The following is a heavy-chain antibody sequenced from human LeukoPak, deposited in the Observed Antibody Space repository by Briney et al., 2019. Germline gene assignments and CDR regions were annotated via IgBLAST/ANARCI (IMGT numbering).Heavy chain of an antibody. CDR1: RFAFSTYA. Sequence: PGGSLRLSCAVSRFAFSTYAMTWVRQAPGQGLEYVSTISSNGADTYYADSVKGRFTISRDNSKNTLYLQMTSLRVEDTAVYSCANYRKPQGLDYWGQGTLVTVSS. CDR3: ANYRKPQGLDY. CDR2: ISSNGADT. D-gene: IGHD1-14*01. V-gene: IGHV3-23*01. J-gene: IGHJ4*02.